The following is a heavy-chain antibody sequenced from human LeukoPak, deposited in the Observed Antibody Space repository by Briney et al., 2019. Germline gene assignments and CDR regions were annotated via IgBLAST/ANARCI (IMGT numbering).Heavy chain of an antibody. D-gene: IGHD3-22*01. V-gene: IGHV1-2*06. J-gene: IGHJ6*02. CDR2: INPNSGGT. CDR3: ARDMGRSGYYYYYYGMDV. Sequence: ASVKVSCKASGYTFTGYYMHWVGQAPGQGLEWMGRINPNSGGTNYAQKFQGRVTMTRDTSISTAYMELSRLRSDDTAVYYCARDMGRSGYYYYYYGMDVWGQGTTVTVSS. CDR1: GYTFTGYY.